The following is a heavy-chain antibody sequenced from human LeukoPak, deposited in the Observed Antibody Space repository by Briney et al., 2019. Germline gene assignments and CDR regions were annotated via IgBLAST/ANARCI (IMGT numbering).Heavy chain of an antibody. Sequence: PSETLSLTCTVSGGSISSYYWSWIRQPPGKGLEWIGRIYSGGNTNYNPSLKSRVTMSVDTSKNQFSLNLSSVTAADTAVYYCARGSVITFGGVTQTGGNWFDPWGQGTLVTVSS. D-gene: IGHD3-16*01. CDR2: IYSGGNT. CDR1: GGSISSYY. V-gene: IGHV4-4*07. CDR3: ARGSVITFGGVTQTGGNWFDP. J-gene: IGHJ5*02.